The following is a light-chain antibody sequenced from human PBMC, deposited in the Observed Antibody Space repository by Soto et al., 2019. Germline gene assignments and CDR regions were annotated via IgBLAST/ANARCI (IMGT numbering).Light chain of an antibody. J-gene: IGKJ1*01. Sequence: DIQMTQSPSTLSASVGDRVSITCRASQSISSWLAWCQQKPGKAPKLLIYDASSLESGVPPRFSGSGSGTEFTLTISSVRPDDFATYYCQQYDSYSWTFGQGTKVEIK. CDR1: QSISSW. CDR3: QQYDSYSWT. V-gene: IGKV1-5*01. CDR2: DAS.